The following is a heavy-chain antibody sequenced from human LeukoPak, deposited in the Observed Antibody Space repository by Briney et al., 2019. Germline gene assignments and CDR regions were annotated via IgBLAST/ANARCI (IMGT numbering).Heavy chain of an antibody. Sequence: MPSETLSLTCAVSGGSIGASINSPNWWSWVRQPPGKGLEWIGEIFHSGSANCNPSLKSRVTMSVDKSKNQFSLNLTSVTAADTAVYFCARAPRAYCSTTGSCFQDYWGQGTLVTVSS. CDR3: ARAPRAYCSTTGSCFQDY. CDR2: IFHSGSA. J-gene: IGHJ4*02. V-gene: IGHV4-4*02. D-gene: IGHD2-2*01. CDR1: GGSIGASINSPNW.